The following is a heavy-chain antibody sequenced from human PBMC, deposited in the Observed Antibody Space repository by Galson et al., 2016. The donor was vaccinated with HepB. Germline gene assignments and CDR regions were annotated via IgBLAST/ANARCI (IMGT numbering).Heavy chain of an antibody. D-gene: IGHD3-10*01. CDR1: GGSMSSYY. CDR3: ARNEGRPYYFDY. CDR2: IYYSGGT. V-gene: IGHV4-59*01. Sequence: ETLSLTCAVSGGSMSSYYWSWIRQPPGKGLEWIGNIYYSGGTKYNPSLKSRVTISVDTSKNQFSLKVTSVPAADTAVYYCARNEGRPYYFDYWGQGTLVIVSS. J-gene: IGHJ4*02.